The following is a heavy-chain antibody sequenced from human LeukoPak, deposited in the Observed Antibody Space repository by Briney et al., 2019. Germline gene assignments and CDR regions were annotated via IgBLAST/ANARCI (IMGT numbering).Heavy chain of an antibody. CDR3: ARRVSYGDFDY. CDR2: MNPNSGNT. CDR1: GYTFTSYD. Sequence: ASVKVSCKASGYTFTSYDVNWVRQATGQGLEWMGWMNPNSGNTGYAQEFQGRVTITRNTSKTTAYMQLSSLRSEDTAVYYCARRVSYGDFDYWGQGTLVTASS. J-gene: IGHJ4*02. D-gene: IGHD4-17*01. V-gene: IGHV1-8*01.